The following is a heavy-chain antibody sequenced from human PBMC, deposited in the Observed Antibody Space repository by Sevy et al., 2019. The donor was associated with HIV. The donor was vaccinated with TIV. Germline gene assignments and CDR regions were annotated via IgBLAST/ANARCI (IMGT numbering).Heavy chain of an antibody. CDR3: ARPPYGAVSIAEYFQH. D-gene: IGHD6-19*01. CDR1: GFTFSSYL. J-gene: IGHJ1*01. Sequence: GGSLRLSCAASGFTFSSYLMTWVRQAPGKGLEWVANINQDGREKYYVDSVKGRFTISRDNAKNSLYLQMNSLRAEDTAVYYCARPPYGAVSIAEYFQHWGQGTLVTVSS. CDR2: INQDGREK. V-gene: IGHV3-7*01.